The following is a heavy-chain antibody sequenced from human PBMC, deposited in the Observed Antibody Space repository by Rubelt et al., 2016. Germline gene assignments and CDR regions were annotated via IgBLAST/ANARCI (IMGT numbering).Heavy chain of an antibody. CDR1: GFTFSSYS. D-gene: IGHD6-19*01. CDR3: VRGGIQVAGIDAFDI. V-gene: IGHV3-21*01. CDR2: ISSSRSSI. J-gene: IGHJ3*02. Sequence: EVQLVESGGGLVKPGGSLRLSCAASGFTFSSYSMNWVRQAPGKGLEWVSSISSSRSSIYYADSVKGRLPISRDNAKNSLYLQMNSLRAGDTAVYYWVRGGIQVAGIDAFDIWGQGTMVTVSS.